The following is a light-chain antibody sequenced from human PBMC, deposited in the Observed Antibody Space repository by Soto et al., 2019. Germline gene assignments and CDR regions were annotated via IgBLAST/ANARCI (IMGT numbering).Light chain of an antibody. V-gene: IGKV3-11*01. CDR2: DAS. CDR1: QSVSSN. Sequence: EIVLTQSPSTRSVSPWERSTLSFMASQSVSSNLAFYQQKPGQAPRLLIYDASNRATGTPARFSGSGSGTDFTLTISSLEPEDFAVYYCQQRSNWPPITFGQGTRLEIK. CDR3: QQRSNWPPIT. J-gene: IGKJ5*01.